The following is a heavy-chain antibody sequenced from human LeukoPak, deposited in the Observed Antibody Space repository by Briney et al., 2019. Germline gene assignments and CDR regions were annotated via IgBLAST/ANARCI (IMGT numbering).Heavy chain of an antibody. Sequence: GGSLRLSCAASGFTFSYFSMNWVRQAPGKGLEWVSYISNSSSTIYYADSVKGRFTVSRDNAKNSLYLQMNSLRAEDTAVYYCAKDHDYSNYEHLFDYWGQGTLVTVSS. V-gene: IGHV3-48*01. CDR3: AKDHDYSNYEHLFDY. J-gene: IGHJ4*02. CDR2: ISNSSSTI. D-gene: IGHD4-11*01. CDR1: GFTFSYFS.